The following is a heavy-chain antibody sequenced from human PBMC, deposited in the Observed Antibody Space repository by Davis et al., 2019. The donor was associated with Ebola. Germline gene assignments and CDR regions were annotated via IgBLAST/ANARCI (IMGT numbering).Heavy chain of an antibody. CDR2: TGHSGYT. V-gene: IGHV4-34*01. CDR3: ARARRTAMVTLDYGMDV. J-gene: IGHJ6*02. D-gene: IGHD5-18*01. CDR1: GDSFSDYF. Sequence: MPSETLSLTCAVYGDSFSDYFWSWIRQPPGKGLEWIGETGHSGYTNYSPSLMSRVTISVDTSKNQFSLKLSSVTAADTAVYYCARARRTAMVTLDYGMDVWGQGTTVTVSS.